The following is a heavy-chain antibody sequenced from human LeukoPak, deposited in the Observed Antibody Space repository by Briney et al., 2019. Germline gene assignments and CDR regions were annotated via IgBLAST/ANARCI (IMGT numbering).Heavy chain of an antibody. J-gene: IGHJ2*01. V-gene: IGHV4-38-2*02. CDR3: ARDRMVTPDWYFDL. D-gene: IGHD4-23*01. CDR2: IYHSGST. CDR1: GYSISSGYY. Sequence: SETLSLTCTVSGYSISSGYYWGWIRQPPGKGLEWIGSIYHSGSTYYNPSLKSRVTISADTSKNQFSLKLSSVTAADTAVYYCARDRMVTPDWYFDLWGRGTLVTVSS.